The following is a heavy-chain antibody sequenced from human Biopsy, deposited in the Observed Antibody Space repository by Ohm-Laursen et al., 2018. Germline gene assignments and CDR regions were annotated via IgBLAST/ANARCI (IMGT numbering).Heavy chain of an antibody. J-gene: IGHJ4*02. CDR3: GNEVYGRDY. V-gene: IGHV4-34*08. D-gene: IGHD4-17*01. CDR2: INQSGST. CDR1: GRTFSDYR. Sequence: SETLSLTCVVFGRTFSDYRWTWIRQPPGKGLEWIGKINQSGSTNYNPSLKSRVTISADASKYEFSMRLTSVTAADTAVYFCGNEVYGRDYWGLGARVTVSS.